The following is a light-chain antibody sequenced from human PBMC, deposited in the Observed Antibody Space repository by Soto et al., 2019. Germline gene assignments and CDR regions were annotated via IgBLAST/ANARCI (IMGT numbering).Light chain of an antibody. CDR3: QQYYSSLRA. Sequence: DIVLTQSPDSLTVSLGERATINCKSSQSLFYSSNNKNYLAWYQQKPGHPPKLLIYWASTRESGVPDRFSGSGYGTDFTLTISSLQAEDVAVYYCQQYYSSLRAFGQGTKLEIK. V-gene: IGKV4-1*01. CDR1: QSLFYSSNNKNY. CDR2: WAS. J-gene: IGKJ1*01.